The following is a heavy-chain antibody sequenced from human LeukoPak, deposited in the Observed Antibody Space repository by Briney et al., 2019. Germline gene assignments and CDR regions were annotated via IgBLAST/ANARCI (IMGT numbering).Heavy chain of an antibody. V-gene: IGHV3-48*03. CDR2: IATGSTI. D-gene: IGHD4-17*01. CDR1: AFIFSRYE. J-gene: IGHJ4*02. CDR3: ARVATVTGYFDY. Sequence: GGSLRLSCVGSAFIFSRYELSWVRQAPGKGLEWVSYIATGSTIYYADSVEGRFTISRDNTKNSLYLQMNTLRAEDTAIYYCARVATVTGYFDYWGQGTLVAVSS.